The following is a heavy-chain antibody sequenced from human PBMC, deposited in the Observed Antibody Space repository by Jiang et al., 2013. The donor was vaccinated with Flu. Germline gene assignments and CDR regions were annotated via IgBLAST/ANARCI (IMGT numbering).Heavy chain of an antibody. D-gene: IGHD3-16*01. CDR3: TRELGGGYFDY. CDR1: GYTFTSYY. Sequence: SGAEVKKPGASVKVSCKASGYTFTSYYMHWVRQAPGQGLEWMGVINPSGGSTTYAQKFQGRVTMTRDTSTSTVYMELSSLRSNDTAVYYCTRELGGGYFDYWGQGTLVTVSS. V-gene: IGHV1-46*01. J-gene: IGHJ4*02. CDR2: INPSGGST.